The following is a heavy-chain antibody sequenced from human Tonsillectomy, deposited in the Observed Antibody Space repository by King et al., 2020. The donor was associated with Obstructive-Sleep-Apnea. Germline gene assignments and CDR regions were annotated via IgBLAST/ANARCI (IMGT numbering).Heavy chain of an antibody. D-gene: IGHD3-3*01. V-gene: IGHV3-53*04. Sequence: VQLVESGGGLVQPGGSLRLSCAASGFIVSNNYMSWVRQAPGKGLEWVSLSYYGASTSYADSVKGRFINSRHNSNNTPYLQMNSLRPEDTAVYYWARGWWSDDFWSGYHAFDIWGQGTMVSVSS. CDR1: GFIVSNNY. CDR3: ARGWWSDDFWSGYHAFDI. J-gene: IGHJ3*02. CDR2: SYYGAST.